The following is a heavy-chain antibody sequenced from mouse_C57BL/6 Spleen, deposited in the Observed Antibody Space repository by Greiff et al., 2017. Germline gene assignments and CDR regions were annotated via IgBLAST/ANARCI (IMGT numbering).Heavy chain of an antibody. J-gene: IGHJ3*01. Sequence: EVKLVESGGGLVKPGGSLKLPCAASGFPFSDYGMHWVREAPEKGLEWVAYMSSGSSTIYYADTVKGRFTSSRDNAKKPLFLQMTGLRSEDTAMYYCARDDGYYDWFAYWGQGTLVTVSA. CDR1: GFPFSDYG. CDR3: ARDDGYYDWFAY. D-gene: IGHD2-3*01. CDR2: MSSGSSTI. V-gene: IGHV5-17*01.